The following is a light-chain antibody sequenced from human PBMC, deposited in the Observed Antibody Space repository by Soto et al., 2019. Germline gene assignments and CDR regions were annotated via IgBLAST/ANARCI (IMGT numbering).Light chain of an antibody. CDR3: QHCDSRPLT. J-gene: IGKJ5*01. Sequence: IQMTQSPSSLSASVGDRVTIAFQASQDISNSLNWYQQKPGKAPKLLIYDASNLETGVPSRFSGSGSGTDFTFTISSLQPEDIATYYCQHCDSRPLTFCQGTRLEVK. CDR2: DAS. V-gene: IGKV1-33*01. CDR1: QDISNS.